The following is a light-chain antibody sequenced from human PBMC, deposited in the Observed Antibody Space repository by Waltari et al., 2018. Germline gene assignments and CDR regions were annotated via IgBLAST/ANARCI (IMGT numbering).Light chain of an antibody. J-gene: IGKJ1*01. CDR3: QHYNNWPLT. V-gene: IGKV3-15*01. CDR1: QSVTTN. Sequence: EVVMRQSRATLSVSPGERVTLSCRASQSVTTNLVWYQQKPGQAPMLLVYDTSTRAPVCPARFSGSGSETEFTLIISSLQSEEFAVYYCQHYNNWPLTFGQGTRVEIK. CDR2: DTS.